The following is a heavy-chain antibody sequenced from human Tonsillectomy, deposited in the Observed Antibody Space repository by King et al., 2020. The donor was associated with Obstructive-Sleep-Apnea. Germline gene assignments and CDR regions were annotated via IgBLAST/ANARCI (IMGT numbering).Heavy chain of an antibody. CDR1: GFTFSSYS. V-gene: IGHV3-48*04. D-gene: IGHD3-22*01. CDR3: ARDRNYYDSSGYYSGAGFDY. CDR2: ISSSSSTI. Sequence: VQLVESGGGLVQPGGSLRLSCAASGFTFSSYSMNWVRQAPGKGLEWVSYISSSSSTIYYADSVKGRFTISRDNAKNSLYLQMNSLRAEDTAVYYCARDRNYYDSSGYYSGAGFDYWGQGTLVTVSS. J-gene: IGHJ4*02.